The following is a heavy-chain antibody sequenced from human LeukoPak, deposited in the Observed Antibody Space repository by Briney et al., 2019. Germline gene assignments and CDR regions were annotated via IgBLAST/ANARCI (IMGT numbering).Heavy chain of an antibody. CDR3: ARIWQQLVESSFDY. CDR2: INPNSGGT. Sequence: GASVKVSCKTSGYSFTDYYMHWVRQAPGQGLEWMGWINPNSGGTNYAQKFQGRVTMTRDTSISTAYMELSRLRSDDTAVYYCARIWQQLVESSFDYWGQGTLVTVSS. V-gene: IGHV1-2*02. J-gene: IGHJ4*02. CDR1: GYSFTDYY. D-gene: IGHD6-13*01.